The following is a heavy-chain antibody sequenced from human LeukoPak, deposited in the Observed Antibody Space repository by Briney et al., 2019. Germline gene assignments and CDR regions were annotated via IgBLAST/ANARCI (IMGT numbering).Heavy chain of an antibody. CDR2: ISPNGVIT. CDR1: GFTFRSHG. Sequence: GGSLRLSCVASGFTFRSHGMNWVRQAPGKGLGWVSGISPNGVITYYADSVEGRFTISRDNSKGTVYLQMNSLRPEDTAVYYCAKDDAWLQYGNWGRGTLVTVSS. V-gene: IGHV3-23*01. D-gene: IGHD5-24*01. J-gene: IGHJ4*02. CDR3: AKDDAWLQYGN.